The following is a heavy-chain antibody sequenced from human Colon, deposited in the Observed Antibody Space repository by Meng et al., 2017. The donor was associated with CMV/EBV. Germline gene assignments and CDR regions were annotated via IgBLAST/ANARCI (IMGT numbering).Heavy chain of an antibody. D-gene: IGHD3-10*01. Sequence: VGSLRLSCAATGFTFSSYAMHWVRQTPGKGLEWVAFVSYNGFNKYYLESVRGRFTISRDNSKNAVYLQMSSVRVEDTAVYYCVRGGYGSGSQTIDYWGQGSLVTVSS. CDR1: GFTFSSYA. CDR3: VRGGYGSGSQTIDY. CDR2: VSYNGFNK. V-gene: IGHV3-30*04. J-gene: IGHJ4*02.